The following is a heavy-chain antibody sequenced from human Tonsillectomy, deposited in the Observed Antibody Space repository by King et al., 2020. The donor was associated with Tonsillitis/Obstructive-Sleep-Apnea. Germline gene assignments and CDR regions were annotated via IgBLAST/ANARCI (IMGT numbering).Heavy chain of an antibody. CDR3: ARGYCSSTSCYEGGPYYMDV. CDR2: INHSGST. Sequence: VQLQQWGAGLLKPSETLSLTCAVYGGSFSGYYWSWIRQPPGKGLEWIGEINHSGSTNHNSSLKSRVTISVDTSKNQFSLKLSSATAADTAVYYCARGYCSSTSCYEGGPYYMDVWGQGTTVTVSS. J-gene: IGHJ6*03. D-gene: IGHD2-2*01. CDR1: GGSFSGYY. V-gene: IGHV4-34*01.